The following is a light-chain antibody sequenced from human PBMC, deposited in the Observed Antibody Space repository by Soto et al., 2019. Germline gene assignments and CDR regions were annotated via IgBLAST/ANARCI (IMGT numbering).Light chain of an antibody. CDR1: SSNIGSSF. Sequence: QSVLTQPPSVSAAPGQKVTISCSGSSSNIGSSFVSWYQQLPGTAPKLLIYDNDKRPSGIPDRFSGSKSGTSATLGITGLQTGDEADYYCGTWDTSLSAVVFGGGTKLTV. J-gene: IGLJ2*01. V-gene: IGLV1-51*01. CDR3: GTWDTSLSAVV. CDR2: DND.